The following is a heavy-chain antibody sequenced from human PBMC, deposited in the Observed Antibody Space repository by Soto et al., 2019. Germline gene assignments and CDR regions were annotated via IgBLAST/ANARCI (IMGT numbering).Heavy chain of an antibody. CDR1: EDTFRNYA. J-gene: IGHJ2*01. CDR3: AIPKYDSSAYDYWYLGL. D-gene: IGHD3-22*01. CDR2: IIPIFGTA. V-gene: IGHV1-69*06. Sequence: GAAVKVSCKASEDTFRNYAISWVRQAPGQGLEWMGGIIPIFGTANYAQKFQGRVTITADTSANTVYLELSSLRSEDTAVYYCAIPKYDSSAYDYWYLGLWGRGTLVTVSS.